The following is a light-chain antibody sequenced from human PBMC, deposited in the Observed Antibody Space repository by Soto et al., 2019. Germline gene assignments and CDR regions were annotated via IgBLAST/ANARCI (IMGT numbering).Light chain of an antibody. CDR3: CSYTTSNTRQIV. CDR2: DVS. CDR1: SSDVGGYNY. Sequence: QSALTQPASVSGSPGQSSTISCTRTSSDVGGYNYVSWYQQHPGKAPKFMIYDVSNRPSGVSNRFSGSKSGNTASLTISGLQAEDEADYSCCSYTTSNTRQIVFGTGTKVTVL. J-gene: IGLJ1*01. V-gene: IGLV2-14*01.